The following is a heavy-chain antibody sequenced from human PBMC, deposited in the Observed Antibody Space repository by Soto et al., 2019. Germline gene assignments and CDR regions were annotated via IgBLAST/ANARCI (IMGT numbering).Heavy chain of an antibody. D-gene: IGHD6-13*01. V-gene: IGHV1-69*13. Sequence: ASVKVSCKASGGTFSSYAISWVPQAPGQGLEWMGGIIPIFGTANYAQKFQGRVTITADESTSTAYMELSSLRSEDTSVYYCARSAYAGYFDYWGQGTLVTVSS. CDR2: IIPIFGTA. CDR1: GGTFSSYA. J-gene: IGHJ4*02. CDR3: ARSAYAGYFDY.